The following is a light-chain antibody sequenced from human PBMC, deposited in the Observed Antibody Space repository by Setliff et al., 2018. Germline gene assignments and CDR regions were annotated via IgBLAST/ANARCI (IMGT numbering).Light chain of an antibody. J-gene: IGKJ1*01. Sequence: DIQLTQSPSSLSAYVRDRVTITRRASQNINKFLNWYQQKPGRAPQLLIFSASSLKSGVPSRFSGTGSGADFTLIINNLQPEDVATYYCQQTYSTPRTFGQGTKVDIK. V-gene: IGKV1-39*01. CDR1: QNINKF. CDR2: SAS. CDR3: QQTYSTPRT.